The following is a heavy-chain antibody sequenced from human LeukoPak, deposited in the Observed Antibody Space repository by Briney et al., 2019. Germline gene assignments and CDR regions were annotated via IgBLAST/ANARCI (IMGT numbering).Heavy chain of an antibody. V-gene: IGHV1-69*04. CDR3: ARASTVGATQYYYYYGMDV. Sequence: SVKVSCKASGGTFSSYAISWVRQAPGQGLEWMGRITPILGIANYAQKFQGRVTITADKSTSTAYMELSSLRSEDTAVYYCARASTVGATQYYYYYGMDVWGQGTTVTVSS. D-gene: IGHD1-26*01. J-gene: IGHJ6*02. CDR1: GGTFSSYA. CDR2: ITPILGIA.